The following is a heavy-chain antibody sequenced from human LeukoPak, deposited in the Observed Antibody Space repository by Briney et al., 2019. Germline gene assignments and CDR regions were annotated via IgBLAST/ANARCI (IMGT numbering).Heavy chain of an antibody. Sequence: PGGSLRLSCAASGFTFSSYAMSWVRQAPGKGLEWVSSISNSGGTTFYADSVKGRCTISRDNSKNTLYPQMNSLRAEDTAVYYCAKIGIRVDNFDYWGQGTLVTVSS. V-gene: IGHV3-23*01. D-gene: IGHD1-14*01. J-gene: IGHJ4*02. CDR1: GFTFSSYA. CDR3: AKIGIRVDNFDY. CDR2: ISNSGGTT.